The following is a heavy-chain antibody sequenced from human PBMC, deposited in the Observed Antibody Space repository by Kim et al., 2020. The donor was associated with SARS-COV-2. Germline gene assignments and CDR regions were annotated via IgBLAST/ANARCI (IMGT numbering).Heavy chain of an antibody. J-gene: IGHJ4*02. D-gene: IGHD5-12*01. CDR3: ARDRYSGYDYEGFDY. Sequence: DSGKGTFTISRDNAKNSLYLQMNSLRAEDTAVYYCARDRYSGYDYEGFDYWGQGTLVTVSS. V-gene: IGHV3-21*01.